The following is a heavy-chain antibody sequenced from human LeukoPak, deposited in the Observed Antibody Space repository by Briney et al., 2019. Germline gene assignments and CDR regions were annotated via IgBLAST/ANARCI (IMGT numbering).Heavy chain of an antibody. V-gene: IGHV4-38-2*02. J-gene: IGHJ4*02. CDR3: ARDLGYTSDWY. D-gene: IGHD6-19*01. CDR1: GYSISSGYF. CDR2: IYQSETA. Sequence: PSETLSLTCTVSGYSISSGYFWGWMRQPPGKGLEWIGSIYQSETAHYNPSLKSRVTISVDTSKNQFSLKLRSVMAADTAVYYCARDLGYTSDWYWGQGTLVTVSS.